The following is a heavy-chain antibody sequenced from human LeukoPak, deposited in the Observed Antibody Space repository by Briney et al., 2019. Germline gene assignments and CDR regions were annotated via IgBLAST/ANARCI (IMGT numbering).Heavy chain of an antibody. D-gene: IGHD3-22*01. Sequence: SETLSLTCTVSGGSISTSTYSWGWIRQPPEKGLEWIGSIYYSGSIYSNPSLKSRVSISVDTSKNQFSLKLSPVTAADTAVYYCARAYYYDSSGYYPGAFDIWGQGTLVTVSS. CDR1: GGSISTSTYS. V-gene: IGHV4-39*07. CDR2: IYYSGSI. J-gene: IGHJ3*02. CDR3: ARAYYYDSSGYYPGAFDI.